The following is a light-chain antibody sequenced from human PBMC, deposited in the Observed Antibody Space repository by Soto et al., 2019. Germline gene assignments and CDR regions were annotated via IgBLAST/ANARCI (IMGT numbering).Light chain of an antibody. CDR2: DTS. V-gene: IGKV3-11*01. Sequence: ESVLTQSPATLSLSPGERATLSCRASQSISSYFAWYQQKPGQAPRLLIYDTSTRATGIPARFSGSGSGTDLTLTISSLEPEDFAVYYCQQYATSPLTFGGGTKVQMK. CDR3: QQYATSPLT. J-gene: IGKJ4*01. CDR1: QSISSY.